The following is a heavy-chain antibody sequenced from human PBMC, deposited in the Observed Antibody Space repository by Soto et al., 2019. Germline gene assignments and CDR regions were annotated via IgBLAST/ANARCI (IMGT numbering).Heavy chain of an antibody. D-gene: IGHD2-21*02. CDR1: GGTVASSHW. Sequence: SETLSLTCGVSGGTVASSHWWSWVRQSPGRGLEWIGNVYHTGGTNFNPSLQSRVTFSVDKSNNQFSLRLTSVTAADTAVYFCAREVVTAGGNNYFDPWGPGTLVTVSS. J-gene: IGHJ5*02. CDR3: AREVVTAGGNNYFDP. CDR2: VYHTGGT. V-gene: IGHV4-4*02.